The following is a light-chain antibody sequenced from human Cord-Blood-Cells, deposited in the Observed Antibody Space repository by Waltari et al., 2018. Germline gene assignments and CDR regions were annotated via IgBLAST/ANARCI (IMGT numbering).Light chain of an antibody. CDR2: DVS. V-gene: IGLV2-14*03. Sequence: QSALTQPASVSGSHGKSITISCTGTSSDVGGYNYVSWFQHHPGKAPKLSIYDVSNRPSGVSNRFSGSKSGNTASLTISGLQAEDEADYYCSSYTSSSTPYVFGTGTKVTVL. CDR3: SSYTSSSTPYV. J-gene: IGLJ1*01. CDR1: SSDVGGYNY.